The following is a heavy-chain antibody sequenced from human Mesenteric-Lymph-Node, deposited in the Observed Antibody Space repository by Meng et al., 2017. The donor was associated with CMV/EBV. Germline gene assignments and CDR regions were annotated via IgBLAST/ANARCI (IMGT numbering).Heavy chain of an antibody. D-gene: IGHD5-18*01. Sequence: GESLKISCTVSGFTFRSYEMNWVRQAPGKGLEWVSYTSSSGGALYYADSVKGRFTISRDNAKSSLHLQMNSLRAEDTAVYYCARDRGYSYAPGFDYWGQGTLVTVSS. CDR3: ARDRGYSYAPGFDY. V-gene: IGHV3-48*03. CDR1: GFTFRSYE. J-gene: IGHJ4*02. CDR2: TSSSGGAL.